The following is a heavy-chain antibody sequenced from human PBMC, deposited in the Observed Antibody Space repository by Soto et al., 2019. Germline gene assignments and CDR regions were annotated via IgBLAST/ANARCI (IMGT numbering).Heavy chain of an antibody. CDR3: ARAYGDTARASRDAFDI. CDR1: GYTFTNYW. J-gene: IGHJ3*02. Sequence: PGESLKISCQTSGYTFTNYWIGWVRQLPGGGLEWVGLIFPRDSDTRYSPPFEGQVTISADRSISTAYLQLSSLKASDTAMYYCARAYGDTARASRDAFDIWGQGTMVTVSS. V-gene: IGHV5-51*01. CDR2: IFPRDSDT. D-gene: IGHD5-18*01.